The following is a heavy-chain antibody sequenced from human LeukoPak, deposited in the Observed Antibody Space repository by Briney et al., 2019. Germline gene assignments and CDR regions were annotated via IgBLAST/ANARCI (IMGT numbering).Heavy chain of an antibody. CDR3: AKAPSNYVRGSYRYTLEYYFDH. V-gene: IGHV3-33*06. CDR2: IWYDGSNK. Sequence: GGSLKLSCAASGFTFSSYGMHWVRQAPGKGLEWVAVIWYDGSNKYYADSVKGRFTISRDNSKNTLYLQMNSLRAEDTAVYYCAKAPSNYVRGSYRYTLEYYFDHWGQGTLVTFSS. J-gene: IGHJ4*02. D-gene: IGHD3-16*02. CDR1: GFTFSSYG.